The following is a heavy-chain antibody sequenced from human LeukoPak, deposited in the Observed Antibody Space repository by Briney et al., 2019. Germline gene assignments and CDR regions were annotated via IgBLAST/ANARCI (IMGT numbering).Heavy chain of an antibody. D-gene: IGHD2-2*01. Sequence: PSETLSLTCTVSCGSISSGSYYWSWIRQPAGKGLEWIGRIYTSGSTNYNPSLKSRVTISVDTSKNQFSLKLSSVTAADTAVYYCARALVPAAPFDYWGQGTLVTVSS. CDR2: IYTSGST. J-gene: IGHJ4*02. V-gene: IGHV4-61*02. CDR1: CGSISSGSYY. CDR3: ARALVPAAPFDY.